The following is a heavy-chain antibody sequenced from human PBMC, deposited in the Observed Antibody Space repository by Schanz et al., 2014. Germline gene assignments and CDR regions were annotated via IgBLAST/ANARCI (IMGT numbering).Heavy chain of an antibody. V-gene: IGHV3-7*01. CDR3: AKELPLYGDYED. Sequence: EVQVVESGGGLVQPGGSLRLSCAASGFSFVDAWMSWVRQAPGRGLEWVANIKLDGSEKYYVDSVKGRFTISRDNAKNSLYLQMNSLTAEDTAVYYCAKELPLYGDYEDWGQGTLVTVSS. CDR2: IKLDGSEK. J-gene: IGHJ4*02. CDR1: GFSFVDAW. D-gene: IGHD4-17*01.